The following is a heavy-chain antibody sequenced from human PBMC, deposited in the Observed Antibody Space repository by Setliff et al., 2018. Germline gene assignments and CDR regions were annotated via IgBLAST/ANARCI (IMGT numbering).Heavy chain of an antibody. CDR3: ARDRIGPFLSYMDG. D-gene: IGHD3-3*02. CDR2: LSYDTTKE. J-gene: IGHJ6*03. V-gene: IGHV3-30*03. CDR1: GFVFGTYG. Sequence: GESLKISCAASGFVFGTYGMHWVRQAPGKGLEWVAILSYDTTKEYYADSVEGRFTISRDNSRNTLYLQMNSLRSEDTAVYYCARDRIGPFLSYMDGWGKGTAVTVSS.